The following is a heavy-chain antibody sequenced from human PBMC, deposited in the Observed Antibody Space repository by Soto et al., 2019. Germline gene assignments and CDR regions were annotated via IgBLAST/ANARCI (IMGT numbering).Heavy chain of an antibody. CDR2: IIPIFGTA. Sequence: GASVKVSCKASGGTFSSYAISWVRQAPGQGLEWMGGIIPIFGTANYAQKFQGRVTITADESTSTAYMELSSLRSEDTAVYYCARVTGYCSSTSCSIERGYYYYGMDVWGQGTTVTVSS. CDR3: ARVTGYCSSTSCSIERGYYYYGMDV. CDR1: GGTFSSYA. V-gene: IGHV1-69*13. D-gene: IGHD2-2*01. J-gene: IGHJ6*02.